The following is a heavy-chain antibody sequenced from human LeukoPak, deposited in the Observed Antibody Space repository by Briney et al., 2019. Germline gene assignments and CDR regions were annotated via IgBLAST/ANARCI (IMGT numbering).Heavy chain of an antibody. CDR3: ARGVRITININPYYYYYYMDV. CDR2: INHSGST. V-gene: IGHV4-34*01. J-gene: IGHJ6*03. D-gene: IGHD3-9*01. CDR1: GGSISSYY. Sequence: SETLSLTCTVSGGSISSYYWSWIRQPPGKGLEWIGEINHSGSTNYNPSLKSRVTISVDTSKNQFSLKLSSVTAADTAVYYCARGVRITININPYYYYYYMDVWGKGTTVTVSS.